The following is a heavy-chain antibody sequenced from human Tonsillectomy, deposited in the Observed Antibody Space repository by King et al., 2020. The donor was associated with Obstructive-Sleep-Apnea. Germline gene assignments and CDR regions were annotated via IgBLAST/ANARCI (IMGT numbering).Heavy chain of an antibody. CDR2: ISYSGST. Sequence: QVQLQESGPGLVKPSQTLSLTCTVSGGSISSGGYYWSWIRQHPGKGLEWIGYISYSGSTYYNPSLKSRVTISVDTPKTQFSLKLSSVTAADTAVYYCASAYYDSSGYVDAFDIWGQGTMVTVSS. CDR3: ASAYYDSSGYVDAFDI. V-gene: IGHV4-31*03. CDR1: GGSISSGGYY. J-gene: IGHJ3*02. D-gene: IGHD3-22*01.